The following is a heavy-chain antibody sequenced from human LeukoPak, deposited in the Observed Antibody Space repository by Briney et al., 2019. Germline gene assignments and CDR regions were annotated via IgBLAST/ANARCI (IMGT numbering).Heavy chain of an antibody. D-gene: IGHD3-10*01. Sequence: PETLSLTCTVSGGSISSYYWSWIRQPAGKGLEWIGRIYTSGSTNYNPSLKSRVTMSVDTSKNQFSLKLSSVTAADTAVYYCARGGMVRGVVQFDYWGQGTLVTVSS. J-gene: IGHJ4*02. V-gene: IGHV4-4*07. CDR2: IYTSGST. CDR1: GGSISSYY. CDR3: ARGGMVRGVVQFDY.